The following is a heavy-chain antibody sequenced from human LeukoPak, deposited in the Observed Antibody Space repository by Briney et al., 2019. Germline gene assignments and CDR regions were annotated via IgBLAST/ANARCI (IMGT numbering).Heavy chain of an antibody. CDR2: IGGSGGTT. CDR1: GFTFSSYS. Sequence: AGGSLRLSCAASGFTFSSYSMNWVRQAPGKGLEWVSAIGGSGGTTYYADSVKGRFTISRDNSKNTLYLQMNSLRAEDTAVYYCAKFSKQWLVHGGNWFDPWGQGTLVTVSS. D-gene: IGHD6-19*01. V-gene: IGHV3-23*01. J-gene: IGHJ5*02. CDR3: AKFSKQWLVHGGNWFDP.